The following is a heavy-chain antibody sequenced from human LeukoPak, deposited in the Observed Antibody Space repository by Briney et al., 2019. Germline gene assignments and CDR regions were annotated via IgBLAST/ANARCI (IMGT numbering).Heavy chain of an antibody. V-gene: IGHV1-18*01. CDR3: ARVAVTIFGVVKNWFDP. J-gene: IGHJ5*02. CDR2: ISAYNGNT. D-gene: IGHD3-3*01. CDR1: GYTFTSYG. Sequence: ASVKVSCKASGYTFTSYGISWVRQAPGQGLEWMGWISAYNGNTNYAQKLQDRVTMTTDTSTSTAYMELRSLRSDDTAVYYCARVAVTIFGVVKNWFDPWGQGTLVTVSS.